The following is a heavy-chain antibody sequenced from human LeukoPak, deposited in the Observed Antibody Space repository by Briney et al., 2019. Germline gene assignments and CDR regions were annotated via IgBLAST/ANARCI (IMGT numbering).Heavy chain of an antibody. Sequence: KTSQTLSLTCTVSGGSISSGDYYWSWIRQPPGKGLEWIGYIYYSGSTYYNPSLKSRVTISVDTSKNQFSLKLSSVTAADTAVYYCARARFLEWLPFXXWGQGTLVT. D-gene: IGHD3-3*01. V-gene: IGHV4-30-4*08. J-gene: IGHJ4*02. CDR3: ARARFLEWLPFXX. CDR1: GGSISSGDYY. CDR2: IYYSGST.